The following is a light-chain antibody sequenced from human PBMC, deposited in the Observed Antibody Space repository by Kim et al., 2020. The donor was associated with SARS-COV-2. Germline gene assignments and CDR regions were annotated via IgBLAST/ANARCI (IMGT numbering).Light chain of an antibody. CDR2: WAS. V-gene: IGKV4-1*01. CDR1: QSVLYSSNSKNY. J-gene: IGKJ4*01. Sequence: DIVMTQSPDSLAVSLGERATINCKSSQSVLYSSNSKNYLAWYQHKVGQSPNLLIYWASTRESGVPDRFSGSGSGTDFTLTISSLQAEDVAVYYCQQYYSTRLTFGGGTKVDIK. CDR3: QQYYSTRLT.